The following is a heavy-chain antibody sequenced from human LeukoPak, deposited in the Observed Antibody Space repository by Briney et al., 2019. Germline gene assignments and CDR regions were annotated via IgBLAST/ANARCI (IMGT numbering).Heavy chain of an antibody. CDR3: ARQGGSPDWFDP. Sequence: SETLSLTCTVSGGSIISAAYYWAWIRQSPGKGLEWLGGLYYTGRAYYNPSLKSRVTIFVDTSKKQFSLKLTSVTAVDTAVYYCARQGGSPDWFDPWGQGTLVTVSS. D-gene: IGHD1-26*01. J-gene: IGHJ5*02. CDR2: LYYTGRA. V-gene: IGHV4-39*01. CDR1: GGSIISAAYY.